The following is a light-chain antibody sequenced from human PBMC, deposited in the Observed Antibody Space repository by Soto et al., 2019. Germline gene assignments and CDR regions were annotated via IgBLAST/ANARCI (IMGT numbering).Light chain of an antibody. Sequence: DIQMTQSPSSLSASVGDRVTITCRASQSISSYLNWYQQKPGKAPKLLIYAASSLQSGVPSRFSGSGSVTDFTLTISSLQPEDFATYYCQESHSTPPSFGQGTKLEIK. CDR2: AAS. V-gene: IGKV1-39*01. J-gene: IGKJ2*01. CDR1: QSISSY. CDR3: QESHSTPPS.